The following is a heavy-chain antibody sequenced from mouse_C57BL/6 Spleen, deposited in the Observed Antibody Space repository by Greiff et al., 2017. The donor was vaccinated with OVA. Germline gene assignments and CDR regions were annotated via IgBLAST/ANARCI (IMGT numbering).Heavy chain of an antibody. Sequence: EVKLMESGPGLVKPSQSLSLTCSVTGYSITSGYYWNWIRQFPGNKLEWMGYISYDGSNNYNPSLKNRISITRDTSKNQFFLKLNSVTTEDTATYYCAREGNYYAMDYWGQGTSVTVSS. CDR1: GYSITSGYY. J-gene: IGHJ4*01. CDR2: ISYDGSN. CDR3: AREGNYYAMDY. V-gene: IGHV3-6*01.